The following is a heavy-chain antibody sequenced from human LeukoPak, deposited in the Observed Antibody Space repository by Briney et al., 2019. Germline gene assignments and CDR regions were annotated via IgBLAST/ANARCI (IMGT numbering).Heavy chain of an antibody. V-gene: IGHV3-30*03. D-gene: IGHD3-22*01. Sequence: GGSLRLSCAASGFTFSSYGMHWVRQAPGKGLEWVAVISYDGSNKYYADSVKGRFTISRDNSKNTLYLQMNSLRAEDTAVYYCARGYDSSGYYYYYYYYGMDVWGQGTTVTVSS. CDR2: ISYDGSNK. CDR1: GFTFSSYG. CDR3: ARGYDSSGYYYYYYYYGMDV. J-gene: IGHJ6*02.